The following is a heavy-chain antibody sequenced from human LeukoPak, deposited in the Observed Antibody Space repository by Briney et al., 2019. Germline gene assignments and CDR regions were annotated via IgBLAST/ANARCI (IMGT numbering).Heavy chain of an antibody. Sequence: GGSLRLSCAASGFTFSSYAMLWVRQAPGKGLEWVAVISYDGSNKYYADSVKGRFTISRDNSKNTLYLQMNSLRAEDTAVYYCARTNIVVVVAATSDYWGQGTLVTVSS. D-gene: IGHD2-15*01. CDR3: ARTNIVVVVAATSDY. V-gene: IGHV3-30*04. CDR2: ISYDGSNK. J-gene: IGHJ4*02. CDR1: GFTFSSYA.